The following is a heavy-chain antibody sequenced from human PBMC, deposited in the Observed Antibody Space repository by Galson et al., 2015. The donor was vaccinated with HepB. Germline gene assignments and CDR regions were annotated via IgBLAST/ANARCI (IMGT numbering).Heavy chain of an antibody. Sequence: SLRLSCAASEFTFSDYYMSWIRQAPGKGLEWVSYIGASSTYTNYADSVKGRFTISRDNAKNSLYLQMNSLRAEDTAVYYCARVRTTLVREVITNNWFDSWGQGTLVTVSS. CDR2: IGASSTYT. D-gene: IGHD3-10*01. V-gene: IGHV3-11*06. CDR1: EFTFSDYY. J-gene: IGHJ5*01. CDR3: ARVRTTLVREVITNNWFDS.